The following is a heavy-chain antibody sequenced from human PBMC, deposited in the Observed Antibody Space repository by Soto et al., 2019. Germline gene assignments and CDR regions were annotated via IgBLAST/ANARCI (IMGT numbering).Heavy chain of an antibody. J-gene: IGHJ6*02. CDR2: ISHDGSNK. CDR3: AKVGGSGKKYYYYYGMDV. V-gene: IGHV3-30*18. D-gene: IGHD3-10*01. Sequence: QVQLVESGGGVVQPGRSLRLSCAASGFTFSSYGMHWVRQAPGKGLEWVAVISHDGSNKYYADSVKGRFTISRDNSKNTLYLQMNSLRDEDTAVYYCAKVGGSGKKYYYYYGMDVWGQGTTVTVSS. CDR1: GFTFSSYG.